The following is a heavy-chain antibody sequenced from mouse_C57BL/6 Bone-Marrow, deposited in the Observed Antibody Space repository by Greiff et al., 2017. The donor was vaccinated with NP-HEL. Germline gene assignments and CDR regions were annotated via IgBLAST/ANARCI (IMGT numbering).Heavy chain of an antibody. J-gene: IGHJ2*01. CDR2: ISNGGGST. Sequence: DVMLVESGGGLVQPGGSLKLSCAASGFTFSDYYMYWVRQTPEKRLEWVAYISNGGGSTYYPDTVKGRFTISRNNAKNTLYLQMSRLKSEDTAMYYCARHGGGGFDYWGQGTTLTVSS. V-gene: IGHV5-12*01. CDR3: ARHGGGGFDY. CDR1: GFTFSDYY.